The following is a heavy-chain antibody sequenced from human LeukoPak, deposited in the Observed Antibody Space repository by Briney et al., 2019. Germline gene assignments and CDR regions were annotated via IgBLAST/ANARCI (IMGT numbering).Heavy chain of an antibody. CDR2: MWHDGSYK. J-gene: IGHJ4*02. CDR1: GFIFSGFG. CDR3: ARVGDYENSGSQPFDY. Sequence: GGSLRLSCAASGFIFSGFGMHWVRQAPGKGLEWVAVMWHDGSYKYYVDSVKGRFTISRDNAKNTLYLQMNNLRVEDTAVYYCARVGDYENSGSQPFDYWGQGTLVTVSS. D-gene: IGHD3-22*01. V-gene: IGHV3-33*01.